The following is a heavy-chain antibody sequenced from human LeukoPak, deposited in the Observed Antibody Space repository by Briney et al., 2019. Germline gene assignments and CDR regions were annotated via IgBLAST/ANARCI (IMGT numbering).Heavy chain of an antibody. D-gene: IGHD3-10*01. CDR2: ISIIDSAI. V-gene: IGHV3-48*03. CDR3: ARVRKDIQSMVRGQNYYYYYMDV. CDR1: GFTFSSYE. J-gene: IGHJ6*03. Sequence: GGALRLSCAASGFTFSSYEMNWVRQAPGKGLAWVSYISIIDSAIYYADPPKGRFTISRDNAKNSLYLQMNSLRAEDTAVYYCARVRKDIQSMVRGQNYYYYYMDVWGKGTTVTISS.